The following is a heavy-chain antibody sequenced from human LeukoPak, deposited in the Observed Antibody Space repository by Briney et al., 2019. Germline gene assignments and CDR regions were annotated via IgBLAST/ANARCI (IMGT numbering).Heavy chain of an antibody. V-gene: IGHV1-46*01. J-gene: IGHJ4*02. D-gene: IGHD1-26*01. Sequence: ASVKVSCMASGYTFSSYYMYWVRQAPGQRLEWMGIINPSGGSTSYAQKFQGRVTMTRDMSTSTVYMELSSLRSEDTAVYYCARLPVGAIYFDDYWGQGTLVTVSS. CDR1: GYTFSSYY. CDR3: ARLPVGAIYFDDY. CDR2: INPSGGST.